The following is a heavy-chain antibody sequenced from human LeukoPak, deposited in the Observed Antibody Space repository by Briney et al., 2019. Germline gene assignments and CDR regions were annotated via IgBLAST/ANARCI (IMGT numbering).Heavy chain of an antibody. J-gene: IGHJ4*02. CDR1: GFTFSSYA. CDR2: ISYDGSNK. V-gene: IGHV3-30*01. Sequence: GALRLSCAASGFTFSSYAKHWVRQAPGKGLEWVAVISYDGSNKYYADSVKGRFTISRDNSKNTLYLQMNSLRAEDTAVYYCARDRGRDGYNPLDYWGQGTLVTVSS. CDR3: ARDRGRDGYNPLDY. D-gene: IGHD5-24*01.